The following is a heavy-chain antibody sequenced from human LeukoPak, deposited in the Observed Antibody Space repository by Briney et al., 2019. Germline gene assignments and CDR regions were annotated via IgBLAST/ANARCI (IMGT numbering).Heavy chain of an antibody. D-gene: IGHD6-19*01. CDR3: ARGGDSSGWYLAFDY. V-gene: IGHV3-21*01. CDR2: ISTSSSYI. J-gene: IGHJ4*02. CDR1: GFTFSHYS. Sequence: GGSLRLSCAASGFTFSHYSISWVRQAPGKGLKWVSSISTSSSYISYADSVKGRFTISRDNSKNTLYLQMNSLRAEDTAVYYCARGGDSSGWYLAFDYWGQGTLVTVSS.